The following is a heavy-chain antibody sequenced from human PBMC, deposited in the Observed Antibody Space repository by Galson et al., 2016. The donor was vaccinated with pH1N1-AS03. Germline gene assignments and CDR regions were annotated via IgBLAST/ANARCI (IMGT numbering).Heavy chain of an antibody. CDR1: GNTLTELS. Sequence: SVKVSCKVSGNTLTELSIQWVRQAPGEGLDWMGGFDPDNTETVYAQKFQGSVTMTEDTSTDTAYMELSSLRSGDTAKYYCVTTAYAFGSGSVDAFDVWGQGTKVNVSS. CDR3: VTTAYAFGSGSVDAFDV. J-gene: IGHJ3*01. V-gene: IGHV1-24*01. D-gene: IGHD3-10*01. CDR2: FDPDNTET.